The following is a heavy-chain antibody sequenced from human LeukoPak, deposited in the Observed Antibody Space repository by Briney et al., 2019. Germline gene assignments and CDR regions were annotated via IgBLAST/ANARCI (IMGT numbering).Heavy chain of an antibody. CDR2: IRYDGSNK. D-gene: IGHD4-11*01. CDR3: AKDKMTTSNWFDP. J-gene: IGHJ5*02. Sequence: GGSLRLSCAASGFTFSSYGMHWVRQAPGKGLEWVAFIRYDGSNKYYADSVKGRFTISRDNSKNTLYLQMNSLRAEDTAVYYCAKDKMTTSNWFDPWGQGTLVTVSS. CDR1: GFTFSSYG. V-gene: IGHV3-30*02.